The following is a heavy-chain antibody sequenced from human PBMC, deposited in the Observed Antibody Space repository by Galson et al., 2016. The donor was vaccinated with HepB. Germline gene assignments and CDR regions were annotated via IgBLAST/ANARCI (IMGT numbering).Heavy chain of an antibody. J-gene: IGHJ3*02. CDR3: ARDADSTGALDI. D-gene: IGHD1-1*01. V-gene: IGHV3-15*01. CDR1: GITLSNAW. CDR2: IKSKADGGTT. Sequence: SLRLSCAVSGITLSNAWMTWVRQAPGKGLEWVGRIKSKADGGTTDYAAPVKGRFTISRNDSMNTLYLQVNSLKTEDTAVYYCARDADSTGALDIWGQGTVVTVSS.